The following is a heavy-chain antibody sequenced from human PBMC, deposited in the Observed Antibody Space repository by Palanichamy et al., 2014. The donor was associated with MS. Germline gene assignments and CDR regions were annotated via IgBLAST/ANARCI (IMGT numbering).Heavy chain of an antibody. V-gene: IGHV3-21*01. Sequence: EVQLVESGGGLVKPGGSLRLSCAASGFTFSSYSMNWVRQAPGKGLEWVSSISSSSSYIYYADSVKGRFTISRDNAKNSLYLQMNSLRAEDTAVYYCASRVVVAATYNWFDPWGQGTLVTVSS. CDR1: GFTFSSYS. CDR2: ISSSSSYI. J-gene: IGHJ5*02. CDR3: ASRVVVAATYNWFDP. D-gene: IGHD2-15*01.